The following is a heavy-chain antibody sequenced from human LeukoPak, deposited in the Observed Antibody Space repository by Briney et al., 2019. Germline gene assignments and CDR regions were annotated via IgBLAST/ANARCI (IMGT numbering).Heavy chain of an antibody. J-gene: IGHJ4*02. V-gene: IGHV3-11*01. Sequence: PGGSLRLSCAGSGFTFSDYYMSWIRQAPGKGLEWVTYISSSGSTIYYADSVKGRFTISRDNAKNSLYLQMNSLRAEDTAVYYCARDPMGIAYRGAFYYWGQGTLVTVSS. CDR3: ARDPMGIAYRGAFYY. D-gene: IGHD6-13*01. CDR1: GFTFSDYY. CDR2: ISSSGSTI.